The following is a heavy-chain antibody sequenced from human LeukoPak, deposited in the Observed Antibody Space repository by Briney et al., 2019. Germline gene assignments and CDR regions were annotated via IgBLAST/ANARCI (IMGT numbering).Heavy chain of an antibody. CDR3: ARDASAYY. D-gene: IGHD3-3*01. CDR2: IKPDGSEK. V-gene: IGHV3-7*01. CDR1: GLTLSNYW. J-gene: IGHJ4*02. Sequence: GGSLRLSCVAPGLTLSNYWMSWVRQAPGKGLEWVATIKPDGSEKSYVDSVKGRFTISRDNAKRSLYLQMDSLRAEDTAVYYCARDASAYYWGQGTLVTVSS.